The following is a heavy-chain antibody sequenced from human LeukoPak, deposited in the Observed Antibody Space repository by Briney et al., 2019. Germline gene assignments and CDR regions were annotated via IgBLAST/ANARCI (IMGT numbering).Heavy chain of an antibody. CDR2: ISSSSSYI. Sequence: GGSLRLSCAASGFTFSSYSMNWVRQAPGKGLEWVSSISSSSSYIYYADSVKGRFTISRDNAKNSVYLQMNSLRAEDTAVYYCVRDSPGYGSYSAWGQGTLVTVSS. D-gene: IGHD6-6*01. CDR3: VRDSPGYGSYSA. CDR1: GFTFSSYS. J-gene: IGHJ5*02. V-gene: IGHV3-21*01.